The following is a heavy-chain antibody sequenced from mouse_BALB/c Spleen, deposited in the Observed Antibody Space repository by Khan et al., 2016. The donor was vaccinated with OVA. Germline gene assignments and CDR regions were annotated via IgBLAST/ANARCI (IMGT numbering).Heavy chain of an antibody. J-gene: IGHJ1*01. V-gene: IGHV9-1*02. Sequence: QIQLVQSGPELKKPGETVKISCKASGYTFTNYGMNWVKQAPGKGLKWMGWINPYTGEPTYADDFKGRFVFSLDTSASTAYLQISNLKNEDMTTYFCARISSYWYSDVWGAGTTVTVSA. CDR3: ARISSYWYSDV. CDR1: GYTFTNYG. CDR2: INPYTGEP. D-gene: IGHD6-2*01.